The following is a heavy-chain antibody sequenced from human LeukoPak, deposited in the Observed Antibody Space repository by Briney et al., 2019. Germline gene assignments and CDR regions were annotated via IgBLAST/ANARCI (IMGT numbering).Heavy chain of an antibody. CDR3: ARVLPVAGID. V-gene: IGHV3-11*01. CDR1: GFTFSDHY. D-gene: IGHD6-19*01. J-gene: IGHJ4*02. CDR2: ISGRGRTT. Sequence: GGSLRLSCAASGFTFSDHYMNWIRQTPGKGLEWVSHISGRGRTTYYADSVKGRFTISRDNSKNTLYLQMNSLRAEDTAVYYCARVLPVAGIDWGQGTLVTVSS.